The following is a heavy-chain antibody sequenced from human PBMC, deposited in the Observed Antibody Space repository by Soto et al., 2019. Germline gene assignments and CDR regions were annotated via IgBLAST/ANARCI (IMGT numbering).Heavy chain of an antibody. V-gene: IGHV4-59*01. J-gene: IGHJ4*02. Sequence: PSETLSLTCTVSGGSISSYYWSWIRQPPGKGLEWIGYIYSSGSTNYNPSLQNRVTISIDTSKNQVSLKVNSVTAADTAVYYCARDHPHSYGVYYFDYWGQGTPVTVSS. CDR1: GGSISSYY. CDR3: ARDHPHSYGVYYFDY. CDR2: IYSSGST. D-gene: IGHD5-18*01.